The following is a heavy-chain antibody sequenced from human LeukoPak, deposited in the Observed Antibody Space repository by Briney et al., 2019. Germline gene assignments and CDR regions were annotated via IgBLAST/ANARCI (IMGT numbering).Heavy chain of an antibody. CDR1: GFTFSNYA. CDR3: ARVDDLDAFDT. Sequence: GGSLRLSCAASGFTFSNYAMHWVRQAPGKGLEWVAVIGDDGSNKYYVDSVKGRFTISRDNSNNTVYLQMNSLRAEDTAVYYCARVDDLDAFDTWGQGTLVTVSS. CDR2: IGDDGSNK. V-gene: IGHV3-30*04. J-gene: IGHJ3*02. D-gene: IGHD2-2*03.